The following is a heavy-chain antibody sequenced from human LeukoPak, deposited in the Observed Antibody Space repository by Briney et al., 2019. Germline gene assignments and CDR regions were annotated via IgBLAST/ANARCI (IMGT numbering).Heavy chain of an antibody. V-gene: IGHV3-23*01. CDR1: GFTFSSYA. Sequence: PGGSLRLSCAASGFTFSSYAMSWVRQAPGKGLEWVSTISGSGGSTYYADSVKGRFTIPRDNSKNTLYLQMNSLRAEDTAVYYCAKGTGSYYFRFDYWGQGTLVTVSS. CDR2: ISGSGGST. J-gene: IGHJ4*02. D-gene: IGHD1-26*01. CDR3: AKGTGSYYFRFDY.